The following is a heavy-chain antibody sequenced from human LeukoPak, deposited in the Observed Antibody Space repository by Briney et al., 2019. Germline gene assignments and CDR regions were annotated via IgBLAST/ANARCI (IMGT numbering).Heavy chain of an antibody. V-gene: IGHV3-7*01. Sequence: GGSLRLSCTASGFTFSSYWMSWVRQAPGKGLEWVANIKQDGSEKYYVDSVKGRFTISRDNAKNSLYLQMNSLRAEDTAVYYCARVTSGYPFDYWGQGTLVTVSS. CDR1: GFTFSSYW. CDR3: ARVTSGYPFDY. J-gene: IGHJ4*02. CDR2: IKQDGSEK. D-gene: IGHD5-12*01.